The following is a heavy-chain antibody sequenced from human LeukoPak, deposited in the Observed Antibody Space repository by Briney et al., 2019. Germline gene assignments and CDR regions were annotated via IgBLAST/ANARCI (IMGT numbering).Heavy chain of an antibody. CDR3: ARVGYCSSTSCYDY. Sequence: SVKVSCKASGGTFSSYAISWVRQAPGQGLEWMGGIIPIFGTANYAQKFQGRVTITADKSTSTAYMELSSLRSEDTAVYYCARVGYCSSTSCYDYWGQGTPVTVSS. CDR1: GGTFSSYA. V-gene: IGHV1-69*06. CDR2: IIPIFGTA. J-gene: IGHJ4*02. D-gene: IGHD2-2*01.